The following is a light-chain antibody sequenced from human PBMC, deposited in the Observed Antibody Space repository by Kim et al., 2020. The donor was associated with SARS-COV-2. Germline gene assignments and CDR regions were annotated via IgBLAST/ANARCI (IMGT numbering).Light chain of an antibody. Sequence: SYELTQPPSVSVSPGQTASITCSGDKLGDKYACWYQQRPGQSPALVIYQDTKRPSWIPERFSGSNSGNIATLTISETQAMDEADYYCQAWDSSTASYVFGTGTKVTVL. CDR2: QDT. V-gene: IGLV3-1*01. CDR1: KLGDKY. CDR3: QAWDSSTASYV. J-gene: IGLJ1*01.